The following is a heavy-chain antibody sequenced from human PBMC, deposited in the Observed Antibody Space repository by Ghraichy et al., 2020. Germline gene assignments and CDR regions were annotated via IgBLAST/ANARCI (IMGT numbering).Heavy chain of an antibody. Sequence: ASVKVSCKTSGYTFTGYYIHWIRQAPGQGLQWMGWINPNSGVTSYAQKFQGRVTMTRDTSISTAYMELSRLRSDDTAVYYCASDLSPSSPLAHCFDYWGQGTLVTVST. J-gene: IGHJ4*02. CDR3: ASDLSPSSPLAHCFDY. CDR1: GYTFTGYY. D-gene: IGHD2-15*01. V-gene: IGHV1-2*02. CDR2: INPNSGVT.